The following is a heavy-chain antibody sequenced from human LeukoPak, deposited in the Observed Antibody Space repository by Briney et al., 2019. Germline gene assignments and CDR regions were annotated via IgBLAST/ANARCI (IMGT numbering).Heavy chain of an antibody. J-gene: IGHJ5*02. CDR3: ARDQPGTYTLSST. CDR2: ISYDGSNK. V-gene: IGHV3-30*03. D-gene: IGHD6-19*01. CDR1: GFTFSSYG. Sequence: GGSLRLSCAASGFTFSSYGMHWVRQAPGKGLEWVAVISYDGSNKYYADSVKGRFTISGDNSKNTLYLQMNSLRAEDTAVYYCARDQPGTYTLSSTWGQGTLVTVSS.